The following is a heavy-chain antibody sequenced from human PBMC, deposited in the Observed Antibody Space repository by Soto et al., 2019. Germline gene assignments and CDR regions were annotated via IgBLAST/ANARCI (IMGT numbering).Heavy chain of an antibody. V-gene: IGHV3-30*18. CDR3: AKVTFSGDYYYSYGLVV. CDR1: GFTFSAYG. CDR2: ISYDGSNK. Sequence: PGGSLRLSCAASGFTFSAYGMHWVRQAPGKGLEWVAVISYDGSNKYYADSVKGRFTISRDNSKNTLYLQMNSLRAEDTAVYFCAKVTFSGDYYYSYGLVVWGQGTTVTVSS. D-gene: IGHD1-26*01. J-gene: IGHJ6*02.